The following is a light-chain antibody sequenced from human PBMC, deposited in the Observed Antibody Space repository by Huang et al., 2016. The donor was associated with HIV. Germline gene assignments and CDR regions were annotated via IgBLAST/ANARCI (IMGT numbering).Light chain of an antibody. V-gene: IGKV1-5*03. J-gene: IGKJ1*01. Sequence: DIQITQSPRTLSASVGDRVTITCRASQSVSTWLSWYQQKPGKPPKLLIYKASTLETGVPSRFSGSGSVTEFTLTISSLQPDDFATYYCQQYSSFWTFGQGTKV. CDR2: KAS. CDR3: QQYSSFWT. CDR1: QSVSTW.